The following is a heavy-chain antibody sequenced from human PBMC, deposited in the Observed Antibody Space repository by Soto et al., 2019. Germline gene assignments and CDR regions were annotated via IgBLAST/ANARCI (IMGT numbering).Heavy chain of an antibody. V-gene: IGHV3-30-3*01. CDR3: ARVRGYSYGNFFDY. CDR1: GFTFSSYA. Sequence: GSLRLSCAASGFTFSSYAMHWVRQAPGKGLEWVAVISYDGSNKYYADSVKGRFTISRDNSKNTLYLQMNSLRAEDTAVYYCARVRGYSYGNFFDYWGQGTLVTVSS. CDR2: ISYDGSNK. D-gene: IGHD5-18*01. J-gene: IGHJ4*02.